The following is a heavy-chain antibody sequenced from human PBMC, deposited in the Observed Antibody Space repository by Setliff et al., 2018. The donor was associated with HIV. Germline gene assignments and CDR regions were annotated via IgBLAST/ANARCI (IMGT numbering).Heavy chain of an antibody. D-gene: IGHD1-26*01. CDR2: INPTSGDT. Sequence: ASVKVSCKASGYTLTGYYMNWVRQAPGQGLEWMGQINPTSGDTNYAQKFQGRVTMTRDTSISTAYMELSRLKSDDAAVYYCAREGISGSYFDYWGQGTLVTVSS. CDR3: AREGISGSYFDY. V-gene: IGHV1-2*06. J-gene: IGHJ4*02. CDR1: GYTLTGYY.